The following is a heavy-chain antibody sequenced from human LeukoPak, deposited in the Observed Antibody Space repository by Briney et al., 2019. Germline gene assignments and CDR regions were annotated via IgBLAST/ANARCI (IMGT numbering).Heavy chain of an antibody. CDR2: ISAYNGNT. V-gene: IGHV1-18*01. J-gene: IGHJ4*02. CDR3: ASAPYSGYKFYYFDC. Sequence: ASVKLSCKASGYTFTSYGISWVRQAPAQGLERMGWISAYNGNTNYAQKSQGRVTMTTDTSTSTAYMELRGLRSDDTAVYYCASAPYSGYKFYYFDCWGQGTLVTVSS. CDR1: GYTFTSYG. D-gene: IGHD5-12*01.